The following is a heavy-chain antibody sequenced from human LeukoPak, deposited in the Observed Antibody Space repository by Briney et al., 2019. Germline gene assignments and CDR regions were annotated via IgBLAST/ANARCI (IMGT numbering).Heavy chain of an antibody. CDR3: ARGRIAVAERRYNWFDP. CDR2: INHSGST. CDR1: GGSFSGYY. J-gene: IGHJ5*02. V-gene: IGHV4-34*01. Sequence: PSETLSLTCAVYGGSFSGYYWSWIRQPPGKGLEWIGEINHSGSTNYNPSLKSRVTISVDTSKNQFSLKLSSVTAADTAVYYCARGRIAVAERRYNWFDPWGQGTLVTVSS. D-gene: IGHD6-19*01.